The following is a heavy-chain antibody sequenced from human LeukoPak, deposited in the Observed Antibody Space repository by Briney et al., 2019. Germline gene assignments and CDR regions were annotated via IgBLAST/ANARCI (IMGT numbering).Heavy chain of an antibody. CDR2: MNPNSGNT. CDR1: GYTFTSYD. V-gene: IGHV1-8*01. Sequence: ASVKVSCKASGYTFTSYDINWVRQATGQGLEWMGWMNPNSGNTGYAQKFQGRVTMTRNTSISTAYMELSRLRSDDTAVYYCAREEVVAASYFDYWGQGTLVTVSS. CDR3: AREEVVAASYFDY. J-gene: IGHJ4*02. D-gene: IGHD2-15*01.